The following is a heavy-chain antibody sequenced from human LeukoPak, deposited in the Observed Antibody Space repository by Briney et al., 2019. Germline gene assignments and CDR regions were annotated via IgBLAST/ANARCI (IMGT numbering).Heavy chain of an antibody. CDR2: INPNGRGT. J-gene: IGHJ1*01. CDR1: GYSFTDYY. D-gene: IGHD6-19*01. CDR3: ARGAVAEQSEYFQY. V-gene: IGHV1-2*06. Sequence: ASVKVSCKASGYSFTDYYMHWVRQAPGQGLEWMGRINPNGRGTNYAQKFQGRVTMTRDTSISTAYMEVSRLRSDDTAVYYCARGAVAEQSEYFQYWGQGTLVTVSS.